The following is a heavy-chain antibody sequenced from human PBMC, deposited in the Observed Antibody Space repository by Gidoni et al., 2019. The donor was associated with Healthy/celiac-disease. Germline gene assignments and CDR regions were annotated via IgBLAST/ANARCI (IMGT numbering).Heavy chain of an antibody. CDR3: ARDRTVTADAFDI. CDR2: IKQDGSEI. D-gene: IGHD4-17*01. Sequence: EVQLVESGGGLVQPGGALRLSCAAYGFPFRSYWMSWVRQAPGKGLGCVATIKQDGSEIYYVDSVKGRFTISRDNAKNSLYLQMNSLRAEYTAVYYCARDRTVTADAFDIWGQGTMVTVSS. CDR1: GFPFRSYW. V-gene: IGHV3-7*01. J-gene: IGHJ3*02.